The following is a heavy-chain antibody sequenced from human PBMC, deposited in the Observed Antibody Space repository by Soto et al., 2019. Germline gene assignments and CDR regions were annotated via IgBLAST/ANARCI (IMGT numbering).Heavy chain of an antibody. D-gene: IGHD2-15*01. CDR2: IYWDEDK. CDR3: AHKGGRGAGMDV. CDR1: GFSLSSSGVG. Sequence: QITLKESGPTLVKPTQTLTLTCTFSGFSLSSSGVGEGWIRQPPGKAPEWLALIYWDEDKRYSPSLKTRLTITKDTSTNEVVLTMTNMDPVDTGTYYCAHKGGRGAGMDVWGQGTTVTVSS. V-gene: IGHV2-5*02. J-gene: IGHJ6*02.